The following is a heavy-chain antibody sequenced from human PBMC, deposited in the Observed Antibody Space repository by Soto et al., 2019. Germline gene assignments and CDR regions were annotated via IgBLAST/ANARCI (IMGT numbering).Heavy chain of an antibody. Sequence: ASVKVSCKASGYTFTSYGISWVRQAPGQGLEWMGWISAYNDNTNYAQKLQGRVTMTTDTSTSTAYMELRSLRSDDTAVYYCARVPAANLCFDPWGQGTRVTVSS. CDR2: ISAYNDNT. J-gene: IGHJ5*02. D-gene: IGHD2-2*01. CDR3: ARVPAANLCFDP. V-gene: IGHV1-18*01. CDR1: GYTFTSYG.